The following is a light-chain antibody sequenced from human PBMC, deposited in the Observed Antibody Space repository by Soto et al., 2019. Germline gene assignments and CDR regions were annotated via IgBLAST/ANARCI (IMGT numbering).Light chain of an antibody. Sequence: DIQMTQSPSTLSGSVGGRVTITFPASQTISSWLAWYQQKPGKAPKLLIYKASTLKSGVPSRFSGSGSGTEFTLTISSLQPDDFATYYCQHYNSYSEAFGQGTKVDIK. J-gene: IGKJ1*01. CDR2: KAS. CDR1: QTISSW. V-gene: IGKV1-5*03. CDR3: QHYNSYSEA.